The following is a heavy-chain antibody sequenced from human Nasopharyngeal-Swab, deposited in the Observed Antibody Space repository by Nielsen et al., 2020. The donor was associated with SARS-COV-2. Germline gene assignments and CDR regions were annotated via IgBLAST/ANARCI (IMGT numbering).Heavy chain of an antibody. Sequence: SVKVSCKASGGTFSSCAISWVRQAPGQGLEWVGGIIPIFGTANYAQKFQGRVTITADESTSTAYMELSSLRSEDTAVYYCARTYYYGSGSYYNFDYWGQGTLVTVSS. V-gene: IGHV1-69*13. CDR1: GGTFSSCA. J-gene: IGHJ4*02. D-gene: IGHD3-10*01. CDR2: IIPIFGTA. CDR3: ARTYYYGSGSYYNFDY.